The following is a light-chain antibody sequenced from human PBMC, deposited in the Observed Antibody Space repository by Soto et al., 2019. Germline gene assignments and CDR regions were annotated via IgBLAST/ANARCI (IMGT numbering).Light chain of an antibody. CDR3: QQYGSSGT. V-gene: IGKV3-15*01. J-gene: IGKJ1*01. CDR1: QSVNSK. CDR2: GAS. Sequence: EIVMTQSPATLSVSPGERATLSCRASQSVNSKLAWYQQKPGRAPRLLIYGASTRATGIPARFSGSGSGTDFTLTISRLEPEDFAVYYCQQYGSSGTFGQGTKVDIK.